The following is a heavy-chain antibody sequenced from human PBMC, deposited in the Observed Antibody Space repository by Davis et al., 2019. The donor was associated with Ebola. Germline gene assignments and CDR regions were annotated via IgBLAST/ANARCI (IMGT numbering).Heavy chain of an antibody. CDR2: IYYSGIT. CDR3: ARRELEQFDY. Sequence: SETLSLTCTVSGGSIISSSSYWGWIRQPPRKGLEWIGSIYYSGITYYNPSLKSRVTISVDTSKNQFSLKLSSVTAADTAVYYCARRELEQFDYWGQGTLVTVSS. CDR1: GGSIISSSSY. V-gene: IGHV4-39*01. J-gene: IGHJ4*02. D-gene: IGHD1-1*01.